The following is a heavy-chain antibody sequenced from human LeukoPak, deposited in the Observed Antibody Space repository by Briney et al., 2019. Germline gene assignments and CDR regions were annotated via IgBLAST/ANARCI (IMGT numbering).Heavy chain of an antibody. CDR3: ARAISTVAGGGTFDY. CDR2: IYTSGST. D-gene: IGHD6-19*01. Sequence: PSETLSLACTVSGGSISSGSYYWSWIRQPAGKGLEWIGRIYTSGSTYYNPSLKSRVTISVDTSKNQFSLKLSSVTAADTAVYYCARAISTVAGGGTFDYWGQGTLVTVSS. V-gene: IGHV4-61*02. J-gene: IGHJ4*02. CDR1: GGSISSGSYY.